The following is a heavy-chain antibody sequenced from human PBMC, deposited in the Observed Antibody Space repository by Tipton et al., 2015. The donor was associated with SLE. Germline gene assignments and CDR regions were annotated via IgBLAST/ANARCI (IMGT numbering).Heavy chain of an antibody. D-gene: IGHD7-27*01. V-gene: IGHV1-18*01. CDR1: GYTFTSYG. J-gene: IGHJ3*02. CDR3: ARGRALGAFDI. Sequence: QLVQSGAEVKKPGASVKVSCKASGYTFTSYGISWVRQAPGQGLEWMGWISAYNGNTNYAQKLQGRVTITRNTSISTAYMELSSLRSEDTAVYYCARGRALGAFDIWGQGTMVTVSS. CDR2: ISAYNGNT.